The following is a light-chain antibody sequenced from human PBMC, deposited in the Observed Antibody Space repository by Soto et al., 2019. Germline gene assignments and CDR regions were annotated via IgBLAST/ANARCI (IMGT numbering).Light chain of an antibody. CDR1: QGSNSH. J-gene: IGKJ3*01. CDR2: AAS. V-gene: IGKV1D-16*01. CDR3: QQYKTFPFT. Sequence: DIQMTQSPSSLSASVGDRVTITCRASQGSNSHVAWYQQKPEKAPKSLIYAASSLRSGVPSRFSGRGSGTDFTLTNSSLQPADFATYYCQQYKTFPFTFGPGPTVEI.